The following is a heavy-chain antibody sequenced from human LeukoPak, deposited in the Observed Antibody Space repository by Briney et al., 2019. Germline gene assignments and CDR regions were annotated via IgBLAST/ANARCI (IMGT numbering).Heavy chain of an antibody. CDR2: ISAYNGNT. Sequence: ASVKVSCKASGYTFTSYGISWVRQAPGQGLEWMGWISAYNGNTNYAQKLQGRVTMTTDTSTSTAYMELRSLRSDDTAVYYCARDAPFPGDGYNLPVDYWGQGTLVTVSS. V-gene: IGHV1-18*01. J-gene: IGHJ4*02. CDR3: ARDAPFPGDGYNLPVDY. D-gene: IGHD5-24*01. CDR1: GYTFTSYG.